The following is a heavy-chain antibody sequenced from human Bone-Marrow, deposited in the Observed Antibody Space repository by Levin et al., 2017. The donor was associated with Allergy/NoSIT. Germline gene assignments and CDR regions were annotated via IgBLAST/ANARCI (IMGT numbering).Heavy chain of an antibody. J-gene: IGHJ6*02. CDR2: IKTKTDGWTT. CDR3: TTRITIYGHDDDYGMDV. CDR1: GFTFSNAW. Sequence: GGSLRLSCAASGFTFSNAWMTWVRQAPGKGLEWVGRIKTKTDGWTTDYAAPVKGRFTMSRDDSKNTLYLQMNSLKTEDTAVYYCTTRITIYGHDDDYGMDVWGQGTTVTVSS. D-gene: IGHD3-3*01. V-gene: IGHV3-15*01.